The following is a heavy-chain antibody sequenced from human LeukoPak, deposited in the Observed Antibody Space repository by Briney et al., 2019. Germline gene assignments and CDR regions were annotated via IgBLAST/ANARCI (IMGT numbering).Heavy chain of an antibody. V-gene: IGHV1-46*01. CDR3: AHPRYSSSWYGMDV. D-gene: IGHD6-13*01. J-gene: IGHJ6*02. CDR1: GYTFTNNY. Sequence: AASVKVSCKASGYTFTNNYLHWVRQAPGQGLEWMGMIYPRDGSTSYAQNFQGRVTITADESTSTAYMELSSLRSEDTAVYYCAHPRYSSSWYGMDVWGQGTTVTVSS. CDR2: IYPRDGST.